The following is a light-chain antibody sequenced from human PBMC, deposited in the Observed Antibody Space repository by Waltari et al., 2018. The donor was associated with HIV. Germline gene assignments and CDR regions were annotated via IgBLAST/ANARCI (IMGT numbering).Light chain of an antibody. CDR1: SDINVENYR. V-gene: IGLV5-45*02. Sequence: QAVLTQPSSLSASPGASASLTCSLRSDINVENYRIYWYQQKPGSPPQFLLRYKSDSDKQWGSGDARRFSGSKDYSANAGILLISGLQSEDEADYYCMMCHSSAVVFGGGTKLTVL. J-gene: IGLJ2*01. CDR2: YKSDSDK. CDR3: MMCHSSAVV.